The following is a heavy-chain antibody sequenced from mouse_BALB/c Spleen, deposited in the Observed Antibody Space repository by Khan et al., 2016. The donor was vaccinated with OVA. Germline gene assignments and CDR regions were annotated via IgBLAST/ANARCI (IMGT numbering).Heavy chain of an antibody. V-gene: IGHV2-6-7*01. J-gene: IGHJ4*01. CDR3: ARAYYGNYREAMDY. CDR1: GFSLTGYG. D-gene: IGHD2-10*01. Sequence: QVQLKESGPGLVAPSQSLSITRTVSGFSLTGYGVNWVRQPPGKGLEWLGMIWGDGSTDYNSALKSRLSLSKDNSKSQVFLKMNSLQTDDTARSYCARAYYGNYREAMDYWGQGTSVTVSS. CDR2: IWGDGST.